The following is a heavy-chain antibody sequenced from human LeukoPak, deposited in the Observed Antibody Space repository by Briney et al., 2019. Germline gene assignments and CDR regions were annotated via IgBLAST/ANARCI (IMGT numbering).Heavy chain of an antibody. CDR1: GGSISSFY. CDR2: IYYSGST. CDR3: ARPRSSGWSAFDI. J-gene: IGHJ3*02. Sequence: NPSETLSVTCTVSGGSISSFYWSWIRQPPGKGLEWIGSIYYSGSTYYNPSLKSRVTISVDTSKNQFSLKLSSVTATDTAVYYCARPRSSGWSAFDIWGQGTMVIVSS. D-gene: IGHD6-19*01. V-gene: IGHV4-59*05.